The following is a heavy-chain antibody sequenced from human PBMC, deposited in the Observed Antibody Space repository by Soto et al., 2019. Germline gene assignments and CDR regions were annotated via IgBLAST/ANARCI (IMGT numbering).Heavy chain of an antibody. V-gene: IGHV3-48*03. CDR2: ITARGSIT. J-gene: IGHJ4*02. CDR3: ARGRCSSSNCQLDY. D-gene: IGHD4-4*01. CDR1: GFTFSTYE. Sequence: XLRLSCVFSGFTFSTYEMNLVRQGPGKGLEWVSYITARGSITYYAASVKGRFTTSRDNAKDSVYLEIDSLRPEDTAMYYCARGRCSSSNCQLDYWGQGALVTVSS.